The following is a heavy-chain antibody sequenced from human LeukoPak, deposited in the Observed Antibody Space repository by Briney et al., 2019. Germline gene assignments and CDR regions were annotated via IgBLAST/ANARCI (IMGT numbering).Heavy chain of an antibody. CDR1: GFTFSGYG. D-gene: IGHD6-19*01. Sequence: TGGSLRLSCAASGFTFSGYGMHWVRQAPGKGLEWVAVISYDGSNKYYADSVKGRFIISRDNSKNTLYVQMNSQRAEDTAVYYCAKYLAHSSGWLLDAFDIWGQGTMVTVSS. CDR2: ISYDGSNK. J-gene: IGHJ3*02. CDR3: AKYLAHSSGWLLDAFDI. V-gene: IGHV3-30*18.